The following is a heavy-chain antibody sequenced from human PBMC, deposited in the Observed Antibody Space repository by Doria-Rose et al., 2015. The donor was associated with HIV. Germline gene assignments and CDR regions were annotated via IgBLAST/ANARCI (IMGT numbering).Heavy chain of an antibody. V-gene: IGHV1-3*01. CDR1: GYTFSAYA. D-gene: IGHD6-13*01. CDR2: LNVGNGDT. CDR3: ARIHSLSSSSLGH. J-gene: IGHJ4*02. Sequence: QVQLVQCGAKVKKPGASVTVSCKTSGYTFSAYAIHWVRQAPGQRLEWMGWLNVGNGDTRYSRKFQDRVTITSDTSANTGYMALSSLRSEDTAVYYCARIHSLSSSSLGHWGQGTLGNVSS.